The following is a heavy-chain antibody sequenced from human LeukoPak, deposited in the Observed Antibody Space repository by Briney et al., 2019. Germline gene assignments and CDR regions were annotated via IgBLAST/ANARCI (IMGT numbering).Heavy chain of an antibody. Sequence: ASLKVSCKASGYTFIAYYVHWVRHAPGQGLEWMGRINPNSAGTNYAQNFQGRVTMTRDTSISTVYMELNRLTSDDTAVYYCTRVEVATNLPDYWGQGTLVTVSS. J-gene: IGHJ4*02. D-gene: IGHD5-24*01. CDR2: INPNSAGT. CDR1: GYTFIAYY. V-gene: IGHV1-2*06. CDR3: TRVEVATNLPDY.